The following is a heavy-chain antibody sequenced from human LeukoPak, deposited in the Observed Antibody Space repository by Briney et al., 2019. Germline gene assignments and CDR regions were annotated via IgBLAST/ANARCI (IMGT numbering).Heavy chain of an antibody. CDR2: INPNSGGT. V-gene: IGHV1-2*02. D-gene: IGHD2-15*01. Sequence: ASVKVSCKASGYTFTGYYMHWVRQAPGQGLEWMGWINPNSGGTNYAQNFQGRVTMTRDTSTSTVYMELSSLKSEETAVYYCAREGGRAFDIWGQGTMVTVSS. CDR1: GYTFTGYY. J-gene: IGHJ3*02. CDR3: AREGGRAFDI.